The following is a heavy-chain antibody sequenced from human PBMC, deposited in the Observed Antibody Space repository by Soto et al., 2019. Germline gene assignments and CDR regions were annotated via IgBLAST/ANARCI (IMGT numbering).Heavy chain of an antibody. D-gene: IGHD3-16*01. CDR3: ARHEELFGGGRIYYFDY. CDR2: IIPIFGTA. J-gene: IGHJ4*02. V-gene: IGHV1-69*13. Sequence: VASVKVSCKASGGTFSSYAISWVRQAPGQGLEWMGGIIPIFGTANYAQKFQGRVTITADESTSTAYMELSSLRSEDTAGDYCARHEELFGGGRIYYFDYWGQGTLVTVSS. CDR1: GGTFSSYA.